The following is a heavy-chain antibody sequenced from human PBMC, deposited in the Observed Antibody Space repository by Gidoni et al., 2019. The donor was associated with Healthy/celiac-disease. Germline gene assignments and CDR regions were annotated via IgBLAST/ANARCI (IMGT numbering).Heavy chain of an antibody. CDR2: ISGSGGST. J-gene: IGHJ3*02. CDR3: AKDQRYCSSTSCYTSAFDI. D-gene: IGHD2-2*02. Sequence: EVQLLESGGGLVQPGGSLRLSCAASGFTFSSYAMSWVRQAPGKGLEWVSAISGSGGSTYYADSVKGRFTISRDNSKNTLYLQMNSLRAEDTAVYYCAKDQRYCSSTSCYTSAFDIWGQGTMVTVSS. V-gene: IGHV3-23*01. CDR1: GFTFSSYA.